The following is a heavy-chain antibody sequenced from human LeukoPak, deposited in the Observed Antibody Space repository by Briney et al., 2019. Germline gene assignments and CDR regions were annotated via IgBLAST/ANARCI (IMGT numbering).Heavy chain of an antibody. CDR2: LYSGSDT. D-gene: IGHD2-21*01. Sequence: GGSLTLSCAASGFSVSTNYMNWVCQAPGKGLEWVSILYSGSDTYYSDSVKGRFTISRDDSKNILFLHMTSLKAEDTAIYYCARVGDHFHWFLDLWGRGTLVGVSS. CDR1: GFSVSTNY. V-gene: IGHV3-53*01. CDR3: ARVGDHFHWFLDL. J-gene: IGHJ2*01.